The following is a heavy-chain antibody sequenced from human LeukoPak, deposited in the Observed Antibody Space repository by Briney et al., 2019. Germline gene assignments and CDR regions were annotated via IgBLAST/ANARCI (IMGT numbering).Heavy chain of an antibody. D-gene: IGHD4-11*01. V-gene: IGHV1-69*05. CDR2: IIPIFGTA. CDR3: ARDRLTTVTGEDWLDP. J-gene: IGHJ5*02. Sequence: GASVKVSCKASGGTFSSYAISWVRQAPGQGLEWMGGIIPIFGTANYAQKFQGRVTITTDESTSTAYMELSSLRSEDTAVYYCARDRLTTVTGEDWLDPWGQGTLVTVSS. CDR1: GGTFSSYA.